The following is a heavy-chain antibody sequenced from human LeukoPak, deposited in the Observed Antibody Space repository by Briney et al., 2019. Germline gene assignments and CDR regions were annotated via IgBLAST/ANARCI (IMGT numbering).Heavy chain of an antibody. V-gene: IGHV3-23*01. CDR1: GFTFSSYG. CDR2: ISGSGGST. J-gene: IGHJ4*02. Sequence: PGGTLRLSCAASGFTFSSYGMSWVRQAPGKGLEWVSAISGSGGSTYYADSVKGRFTISRDNSKNTLYLQMNSLRAEDTAVYYCAKTHREWLLLGYFDYWGQGTLVTVSS. CDR3: AKTHREWLLLGYFDY. D-gene: IGHD3-22*01.